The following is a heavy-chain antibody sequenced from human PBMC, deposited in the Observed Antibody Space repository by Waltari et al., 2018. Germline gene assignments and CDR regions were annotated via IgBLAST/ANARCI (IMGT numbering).Heavy chain of an antibody. Sequence: EVHLVESGGGLVQPGRSLRLSCAASGFSFEDSAMHWVRQAPGKGLEWVSSINGNSEHIGYAESVKGRFTISRDNAKHSLYLQMDSLRPEDTAFYFCGKDKYNALRAISNWGQGTLVTVSS. CDR3: GKDKYNALRAISN. CDR2: INGNSEHI. J-gene: IGHJ4*02. CDR1: GFSFEDSA. D-gene: IGHD3-10*01. V-gene: IGHV3-9*01.